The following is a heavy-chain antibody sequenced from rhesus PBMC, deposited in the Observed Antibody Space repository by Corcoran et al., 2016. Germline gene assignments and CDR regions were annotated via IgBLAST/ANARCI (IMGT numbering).Heavy chain of an antibody. V-gene: IGHV4-127*01. CDR3: ARDKHRTHYGLDS. CDR2: IGGGRGST. CDR1: GYSISSGYG. J-gene: IGHJ6*01. D-gene: IGHD1-38*01. Sequence: QVQLQESGPGLVKPSETLSLTCAVSGYSISSGYGWSWIRQPPGKGREGIWYIGGGRGSTNYNPSLSSRVTISKDPSKNQFSLKLSSVTAADTAVYYCARDKHRTHYGLDSWGQGVVVTVSS.